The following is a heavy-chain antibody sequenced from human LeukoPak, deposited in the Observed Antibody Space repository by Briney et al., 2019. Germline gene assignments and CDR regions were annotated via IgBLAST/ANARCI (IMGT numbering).Heavy chain of an antibody. V-gene: IGHV5-51*01. CDR2: IYPGDSDT. CDR1: GYSFTSYW. Sequence: GESLKISCKGFGYSFTSYWIGWVRQMPGKGLEWMGIIYPGDSDTRYSPSFQGQVTISADKSISTAYLQWSSLKASDTAMYYCARPGIAAAGLNYFDYWGQGTLVTVSS. J-gene: IGHJ4*02. CDR3: ARPGIAAAGLNYFDY. D-gene: IGHD6-13*01.